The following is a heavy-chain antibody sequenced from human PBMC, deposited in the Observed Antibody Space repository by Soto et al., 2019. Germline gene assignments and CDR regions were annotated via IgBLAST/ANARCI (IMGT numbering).Heavy chain of an antibody. CDR1: GFSLRTSGVG. J-gene: IGHJ5*02. Sequence: TLVNPTQTLTLTCIFSGFSLRTSGVGVGWIRQPPGKALEWLGFIYWNDDKRYSPSLKSRLTITKDTSKNQVVLTMTNMDPVDTATYYCAKSGSSGWYGWFDPWGQGTLVTVSS. D-gene: IGHD6-19*01. V-gene: IGHV2-5*01. CDR3: AKSGSSGWYGWFDP. CDR2: IYWNDDK.